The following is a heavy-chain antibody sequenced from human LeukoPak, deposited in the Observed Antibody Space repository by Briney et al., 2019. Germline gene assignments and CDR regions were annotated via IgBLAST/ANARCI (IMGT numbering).Heavy chain of an antibody. CDR3: ARQSRGLAVAGLDY. Sequence: SETLSLTCTVSGGSISSYYWTWIRQPPGKGLEWIGYIYYKGSTNYNPSLKTRVTISVDTSKNLFSLKLNSVTAADTVVYYCARQSRGLAVAGLDYWGQGTLVTVSS. CDR2: IYYKGST. CDR1: GGSISSYY. D-gene: IGHD6-19*01. J-gene: IGHJ4*02. V-gene: IGHV4-59*08.